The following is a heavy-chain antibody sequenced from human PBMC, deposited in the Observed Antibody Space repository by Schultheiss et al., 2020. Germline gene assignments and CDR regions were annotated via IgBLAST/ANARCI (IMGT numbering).Heavy chain of an antibody. CDR1: GFTVSSHY. Sequence: GGSLRLSCEASGFTVSSHYMTWVRRAPGKGLEWVSVIYPRGATYYPDSVGGRFSISRDNSENTVYLQMNSMRAEDAAVYYCSRGLIPATRGLYHYHGLDVWGQGTTVTVSS. CDR3: SRGLIPATRGLYHYHGLDV. V-gene: IGHV3-53*01. J-gene: IGHJ6*02. CDR2: IYPRGAT. D-gene: IGHD2-2*01.